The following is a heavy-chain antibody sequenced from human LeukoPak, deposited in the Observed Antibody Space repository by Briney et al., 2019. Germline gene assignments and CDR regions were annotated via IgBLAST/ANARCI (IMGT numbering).Heavy chain of an antibody. J-gene: IGHJ4*02. CDR1: GFTFSSYS. CDR2: IGSSSTYI. V-gene: IGHV3-21*01. Sequence: GGSLRLSXAASGFTFSSYSLNWVRQAPGKGLEWVSSIGSSSTYIFYADSVKGRFTISRDNAKNSLYLQMNSLRVEDSAVYYCARDLVYCSGGSCYQRAFDYWGQGTLVTVSS. CDR3: ARDLVYCSGGSCYQRAFDY. D-gene: IGHD2-15*01.